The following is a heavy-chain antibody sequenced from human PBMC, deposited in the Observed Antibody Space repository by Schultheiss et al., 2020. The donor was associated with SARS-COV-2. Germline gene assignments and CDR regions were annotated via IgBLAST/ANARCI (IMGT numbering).Heavy chain of an antibody. CDR1: GFTFSDYY. CDR3: ARDWSGSFDY. J-gene: IGHJ4*02. V-gene: IGHV3-11*06. CDR2: ITSSSSHT. Sequence: GGSRRLSCAASGFTFSDYYMSWIRQAPGKGLEWVAYITSSSSHTNYADSVKGRFTISRDNSKNTLYLQMNSLRAEDTAVYYCARDWSGSFDYWGQGTLVTVSS. D-gene: IGHD1-26*01.